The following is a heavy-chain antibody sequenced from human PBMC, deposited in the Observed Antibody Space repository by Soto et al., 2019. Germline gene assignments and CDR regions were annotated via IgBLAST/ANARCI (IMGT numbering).Heavy chain of an antibody. Sequence: SETLSLTCTVSGGSISSGGYYWSWIRQHPGKGLEWIGYIYYSGSTYYNPSLKSRVTISVDTSKNQFSLKLSSVTAADTAVYYCAGEVIWFGEFNYYYYGMDVWGQGTTVTVSS. CDR1: GGSISSGGYY. CDR2: IYYSGST. CDR3: AGEVIWFGEFNYYYYGMDV. J-gene: IGHJ6*02. V-gene: IGHV4-31*03. D-gene: IGHD3-10*01.